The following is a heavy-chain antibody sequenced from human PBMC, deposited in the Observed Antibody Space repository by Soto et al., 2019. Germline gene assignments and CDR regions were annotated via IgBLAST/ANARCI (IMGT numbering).Heavy chain of an antibody. CDR1: GYTFTSCG. V-gene: IGHV1-18*01. J-gene: IGHJ3*02. D-gene: IGHD3-3*01. CDR3: ARGGGFLEWLLEAFDI. Sequence: ASVKVSWKASGYTFTSCGRSSVRQAPGQGLERMGWISAYNGNTNYAQKLQGRVTMTTDTSTSTAYMELRSLRSDDTAVYYCARGGGFLEWLLEAFDIWGQGTIVTVSS. CDR2: ISAYNGNT.